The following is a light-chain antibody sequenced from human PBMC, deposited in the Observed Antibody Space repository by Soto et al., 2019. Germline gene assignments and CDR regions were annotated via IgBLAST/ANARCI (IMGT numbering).Light chain of an antibody. CDR1: QSVGTT. Sequence: EIVMTQFPDSLCVSPGESATLSCRASQSVGTTLAWYQQKPGQAPRLLIYGASTRASGCPPRFRGSGSGTDFTLNISRLEPEDSAVYLCQQYGDSPSTFGQGTKLEIK. V-gene: IGKV3D-15*02. J-gene: IGKJ2*01. CDR3: QQYGDSPST. CDR2: GAS.